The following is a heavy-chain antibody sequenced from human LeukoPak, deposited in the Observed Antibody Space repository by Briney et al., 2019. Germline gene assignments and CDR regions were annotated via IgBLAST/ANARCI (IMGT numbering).Heavy chain of an antibody. CDR3: ARDLKRFLEWLLPDYYYYYMDV. D-gene: IGHD3-3*01. Sequence: ASVKVSCKASGYTFTSYGISWVRQAPGQGLEWMGWISAYNGNTNYAQKLQGRVTMTTDTSTSTAYTELRSLGSDDTAVYYCARDLKRFLEWLLPDYYYYYMDVWGKGTTVTVSS. J-gene: IGHJ6*03. V-gene: IGHV1-18*01. CDR2: ISAYNGNT. CDR1: GYTFTSYG.